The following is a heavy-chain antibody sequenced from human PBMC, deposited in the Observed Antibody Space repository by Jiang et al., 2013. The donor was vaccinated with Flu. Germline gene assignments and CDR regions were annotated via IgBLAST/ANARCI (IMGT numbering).Heavy chain of an antibody. Sequence: LLKPSETLSLTCAVSGYSISSGYYWGWIRQPPGKGLEWIGSIYHSGSTYYNPSLKSRVTISVDTSKNQFSLKLSSVTAADTAVYYCARALYSSSLPADPWGQGTLVTVSS. CDR2: IYHSGST. V-gene: IGHV4-38-2*01. D-gene: IGHD6-13*01. CDR3: ARALYSSSLPADP. CDR1: GYSISSGYY. J-gene: IGHJ5*02.